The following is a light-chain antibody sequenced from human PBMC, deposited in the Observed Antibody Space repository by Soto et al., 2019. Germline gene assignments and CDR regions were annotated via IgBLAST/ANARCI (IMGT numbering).Light chain of an antibody. V-gene: IGKV1-5*01. CDR3: QQYHIYPRT. CDR1: QSMSHW. J-gene: IGKJ3*01. CDR2: DAS. Sequence: DIQLTQSPSTLSASVGDRVTITCRTSQSMSHWLAWYQQKPGKAPNLLIFDASNLESGVPSRFSGSGSGTEFTLTITSLQPDDFATYYCQQYHIYPRTFGPGTRVDIK.